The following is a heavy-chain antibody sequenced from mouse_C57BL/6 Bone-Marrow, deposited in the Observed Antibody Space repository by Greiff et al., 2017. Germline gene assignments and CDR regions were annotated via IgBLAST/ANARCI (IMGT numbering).Heavy chain of an antibody. CDR1: GYTFTSYW. CDR3: AREHSHDCFAY. CDR2: IDPSDSYT. J-gene: IGHJ3*01. Sequence: KQSCKASGYTFTSYWMQWATQRSGQGLEWIGEIDPSDSYTNYNQKFKGKATLTVDTSSSTAYMQLSSLAAEDSSFYYSAREHSHDCFAYWGQGTLVTVSA. V-gene: IGHV1-50*01.